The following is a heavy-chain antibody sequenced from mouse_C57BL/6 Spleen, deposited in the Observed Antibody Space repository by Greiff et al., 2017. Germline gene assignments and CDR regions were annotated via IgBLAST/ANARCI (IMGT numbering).Heavy chain of an antibody. Sequence: EVMLVESGGGLVKPGGSLKLSCAASGFTFSGYGMHWVRQAPEKGLEWVAYISSGSSSIYYADTVKGRFTLTRDKAKNTLFLQMISLRSEDTAMYSCTRPCLLLHAMDCWGQGTSVTVSS. D-gene: IGHD1-1*01. J-gene: IGHJ4*01. CDR1: GFTFSGYG. V-gene: IGHV5-17*01. CDR3: TRPCLLLHAMDC. CDR2: ISSGSSSI.